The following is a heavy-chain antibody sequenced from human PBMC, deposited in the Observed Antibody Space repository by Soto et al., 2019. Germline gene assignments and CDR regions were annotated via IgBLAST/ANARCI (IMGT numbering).Heavy chain of an antibody. V-gene: IGHV3-7*01. CDR2: IKQDGSGQ. D-gene: IGHD3-9*01. J-gene: IGHJ4*02. Sequence: EVQLVESGGGLVQPGGSLRLSCAASGFTFTTYWMSWVRQAPGKGLEWVASIKQDGSGQYYLDSVRGRFTIPRDSAKNSLYLQMNSLRAEDTAVYYCATSSDTGYIFDFWGQGTLVTVSS. CDR3: ATSSDTGYIFDF. CDR1: GFTFTTYW.